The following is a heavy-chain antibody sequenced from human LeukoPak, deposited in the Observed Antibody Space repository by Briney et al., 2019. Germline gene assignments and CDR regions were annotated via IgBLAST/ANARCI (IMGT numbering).Heavy chain of an antibody. CDR2: IKSKTDGGTT. Sequence: PGGSLRLSCAASGFTFSNAWMSWVRQAPGKGLAWVGRIKSKTDGGTTDYAAPVKGRFTISRDDSKNTLYLQMNSLKTEDTAVYYCTTSEQWLVQDYWGQGTLVTVSS. CDR3: TTSEQWLVQDY. CDR1: GFTFSNAW. J-gene: IGHJ4*02. D-gene: IGHD6-19*01. V-gene: IGHV3-15*01.